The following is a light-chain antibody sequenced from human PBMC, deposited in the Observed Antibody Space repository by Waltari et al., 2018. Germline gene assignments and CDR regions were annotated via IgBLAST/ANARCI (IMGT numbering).Light chain of an antibody. CDR1: SSNIGAGYD. V-gene: IGLV1-40*01. CDR2: GNS. Sequence: QSVLTQPPSVSGAPGQRVTIPCTGSSSNIGAGYDVHCDQQLPGTAPKLLIYGNSNRPSGVPDRFSGSKSGTSASLAITGLQAEDEADYYCQSYDSSLSVLFGGGTKLTVL. J-gene: IGLJ2*01. CDR3: QSYDSSLSVL.